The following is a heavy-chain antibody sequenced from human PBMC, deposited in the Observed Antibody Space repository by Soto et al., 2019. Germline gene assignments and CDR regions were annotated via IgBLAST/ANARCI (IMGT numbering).Heavy chain of an antibody. CDR3: ARDQTYYYDSSRSSHRSEC. J-gene: IGHJ6*04. CDR1: GYTFTSYG. V-gene: IGHV1-18*01. Sequence: ASVKLSCKASGYTFTSYGISWVRQAPGQGLEWMGWISAYNGNTNYAQKLQGRVTMTTDTSTSTAYMELRSLRSDDTAVYYCARDQTYYYDSSRSSHRSECWGKGNTFIIST. D-gene: IGHD3-22*01. CDR2: ISAYNGNT.